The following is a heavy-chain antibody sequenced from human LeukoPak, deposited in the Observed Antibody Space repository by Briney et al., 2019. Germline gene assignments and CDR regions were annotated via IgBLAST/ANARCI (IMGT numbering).Heavy chain of an antibody. J-gene: IGHJ3*02. CDR2: ISWNSGSI. CDR3: AKDTLPGDSGSYPDAFDI. Sequence: PGRSLRLSCAASGFTFDDYAMHWVRQVPGKGLEWVSGISWNSGSIGYADSVKDRFTISRDNAKNSLYLQMNSLRAEDMALYCCAKDTLPGDSGSYPDAFDIWGQGTMVTVSS. D-gene: IGHD1-26*01. V-gene: IGHV3-9*03. CDR1: GFTFDDYA.